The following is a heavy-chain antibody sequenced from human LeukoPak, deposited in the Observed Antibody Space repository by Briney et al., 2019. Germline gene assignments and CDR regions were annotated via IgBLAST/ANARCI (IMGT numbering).Heavy chain of an antibody. CDR2: INPNSGGT. V-gene: IGHV1-2*02. Sequence: ASVKVSCKASGYTFTGYYMPWVRQAPGQGLEWMGWINPNSGGTSYAQKFQGRVTMTRDTSISTAYMELSRLTSGDTAVYYCARSITGTTGWFDPWGQGTLVTVSS. CDR1: GYTFTGYY. J-gene: IGHJ5*02. CDR3: ARSITGTTGWFDP. D-gene: IGHD1-7*01.